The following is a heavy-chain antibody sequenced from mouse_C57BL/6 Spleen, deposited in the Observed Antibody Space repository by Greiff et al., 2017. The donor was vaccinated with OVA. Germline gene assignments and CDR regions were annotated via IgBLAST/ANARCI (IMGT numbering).Heavy chain of an antibody. V-gene: IGHV1-15*01. CDR3: TGYFMDY. Sequence: QVQLKQSGAELVRPGASVTLSCKASGYTFTDYEMHWVKQTPVHGLEWIGAIDLETGGSAYNQKFKGKAILTADKSSSADYMELRSMTSENSTVYYCTGYFMDYWGQGTSVTVSS. J-gene: IGHJ4*01. CDR1: GYTFTDYE. CDR2: IDLETGGS.